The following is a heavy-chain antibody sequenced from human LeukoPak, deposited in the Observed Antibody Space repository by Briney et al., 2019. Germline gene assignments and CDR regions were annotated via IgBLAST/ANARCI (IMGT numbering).Heavy chain of an antibody. CDR2: IYYSGST. J-gene: IGHJ4*02. Sequence: SETLSLTCTASGGSISSSSYYWGWIRQLPGKGLEWIGSIYYSGSTYYNPSLKSRVTISVDTSKNQFSLKLSSVTAADTAVYYCASLVDYDSSGYSINYFDYWGQGTLVTVSS. CDR1: GGSISSSSYY. CDR3: ASLVDYDSSGYSINYFDY. V-gene: IGHV4-39*01. D-gene: IGHD3-22*01.